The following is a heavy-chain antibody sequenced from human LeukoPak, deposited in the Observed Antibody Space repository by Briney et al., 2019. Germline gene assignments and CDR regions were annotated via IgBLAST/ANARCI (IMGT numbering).Heavy chain of an antibody. CDR2: ISSSGSTI. V-gene: IGHV3-11*01. D-gene: IGHD4-17*01. Sequence: GGSLRLSCAASGFTFSDYYMSWLRQAPGKGLEWVSYISSSGSTIYYADSVKGRFTISRDNAKNSLYLQMNSLRAEDTAVYYCARALSDYGDYGFDHWGQGTLVTVSS. CDR1: GFTFSDYY. J-gene: IGHJ4*02. CDR3: ARALSDYGDYGFDH.